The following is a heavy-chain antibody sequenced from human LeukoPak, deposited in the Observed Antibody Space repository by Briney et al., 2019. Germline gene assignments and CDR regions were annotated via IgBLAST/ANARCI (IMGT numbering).Heavy chain of an antibody. J-gene: IGHJ4*02. V-gene: IGHV3-74*01. CDR1: GFTFSNYW. Sequence: QPGGSLRLSCAAPGFTFSNYWMHWVRQVPGRGLVWVSRIRDDGSLTDYADSVKGRFTVSRDNAKNTLYLQMNSLRVEDTAVYYCARVSSGNQWQAFDYWGQGTLVAVSS. CDR3: ARVSSGNQWQAFDY. D-gene: IGHD1-14*01. CDR2: IRDDGSLT.